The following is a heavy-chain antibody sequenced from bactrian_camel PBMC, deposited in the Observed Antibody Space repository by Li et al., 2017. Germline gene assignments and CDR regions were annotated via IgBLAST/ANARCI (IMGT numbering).Heavy chain of an antibody. D-gene: IGHD5*01. CDR2: ISTLNGES. CDR1: NLRRNR. J-gene: IGHJ6*01. Sequence: QLVESGGASVEVGGSLKLSCVYNLRRNRMAWFRQGPGNEREGVAVISTLNGESAYADSVKGRFTISRDNAKNILYLQMDDLKPEDSAMYFCAAKGSRLCSLTTVDPAFGYWGQGTQVTVS. V-gene: IGHV3S6*01. CDR3: AAKGSRLCSLTTVDPAFGY.